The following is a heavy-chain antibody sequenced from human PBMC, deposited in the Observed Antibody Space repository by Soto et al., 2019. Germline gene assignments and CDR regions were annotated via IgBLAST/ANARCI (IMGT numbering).Heavy chain of an antibody. D-gene: IGHD3-3*01. V-gene: IGHV3-23*01. CDR2: ISGSGGST. Sequence: GGSLRLSCAASGFTFSSYAMSWVRQAPGKGLEWVSAISGSGGSTYYADSVKGRFTISRDNSKNTLYLQMNSLRAEDTAVYYCAKLHPGDDFWSGYFYYMDVWGKGTTVTVSS. CDR3: AKLHPGDDFWSGYFYYMDV. J-gene: IGHJ6*03. CDR1: GFTFSSYA.